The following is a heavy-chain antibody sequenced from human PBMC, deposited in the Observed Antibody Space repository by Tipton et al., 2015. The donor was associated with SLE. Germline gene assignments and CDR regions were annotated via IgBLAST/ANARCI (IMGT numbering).Heavy chain of an antibody. D-gene: IGHD3-16*01. V-gene: IGHV4-59*12. CDR3: ARVQEGGYYYYGMDV. CDR2: IYYSGST. J-gene: IGHJ6*02. CDR1: GASISSYY. Sequence: TLSLTCTVSGASISSYYWSWIRQPPGKGLEWIGYIYYSGSTNYNPSLKSRVTISVDTSKNQFSLKLSSVTAADTAVYYCARVQEGGYYYYGMDVWGQGTAVTVSS.